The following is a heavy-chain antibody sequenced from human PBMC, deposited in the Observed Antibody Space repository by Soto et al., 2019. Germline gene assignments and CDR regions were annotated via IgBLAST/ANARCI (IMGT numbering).Heavy chain of an antibody. Sequence: SQTLSLTCAISGDSVSTNSATWNWVRQSPSRGLEWLGRTYYRSKWYNDYAVSVKSRISINPDTSKNRFSLQLNSVTPEDTAVYYCARAPGGIDAFDIWGQGTMVTVSS. CDR1: GDSVSTNSAT. D-gene: IGHD3-16*01. CDR2: TYYRSKWYN. V-gene: IGHV6-1*01. J-gene: IGHJ3*02. CDR3: ARAPGGIDAFDI.